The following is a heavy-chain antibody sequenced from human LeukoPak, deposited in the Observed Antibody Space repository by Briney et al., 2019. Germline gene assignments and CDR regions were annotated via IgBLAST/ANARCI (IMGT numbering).Heavy chain of an antibody. D-gene: IGHD3-22*01. CDR3: ARVTSASSGYYHFDY. CDR2: INPSGGST. Sequence: ASVKVSFKGSGYTFTSYYMHWVRQAPGQGREWMGIINPSGGSTSYAQKFQGRVPMTRDTSTSTVYMELSSLRSEDTAVYYCARVTSASSGYYHFDYWGQGTLVTVSS. V-gene: IGHV1-46*01. CDR1: GYTFTSYY. J-gene: IGHJ4*02.